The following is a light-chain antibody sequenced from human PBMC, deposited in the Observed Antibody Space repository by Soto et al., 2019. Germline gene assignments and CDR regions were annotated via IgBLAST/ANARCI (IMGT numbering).Light chain of an antibody. J-gene: IGKJ4*01. CDR2: ATS. CDR3: QQTDDFPLT. V-gene: IGKV1-12*01. CDR1: QGIYSR. Sequence: DIQMTQSPSSLSASVVDTVTITGLASQGIYSRLAWYQQKPGKAPELLIYATSTLQNGVPSRFSGSGFGTDFTLSISSLQPEDSASYFCQQTDDFPLTFGGGTKVDIK.